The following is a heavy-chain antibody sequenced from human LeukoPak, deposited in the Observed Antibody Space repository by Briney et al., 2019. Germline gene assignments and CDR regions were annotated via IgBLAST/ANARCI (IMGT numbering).Heavy chain of an antibody. CDR1: GFTFSSYG. CDR2: IRYDVSNK. V-gene: IGHV3-30*02. Sequence: GGSLRLSCAASGFTFSSYGMHWVRQAPGKGLEWVAFIRYDVSNKYYADSVKGRFTISRDNSNNTLYLQMNSLRPEDTAVYFCAKDHLYYYDSSGLDFDYWGQGTLVTVSS. D-gene: IGHD3-22*01. CDR3: AKDHLYYYDSSGLDFDY. J-gene: IGHJ4*02.